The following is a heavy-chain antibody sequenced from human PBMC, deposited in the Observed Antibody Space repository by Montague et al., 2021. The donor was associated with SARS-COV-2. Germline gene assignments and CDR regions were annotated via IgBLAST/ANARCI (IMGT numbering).Heavy chain of an antibody. V-gene: IGHV4-31*03. CDR2: IYYSGST. CDR3: ARATMIVVVIGAFDI. CDR1: GGSIGSGGYY. J-gene: IGHJ3*02. Sequence: SLSLTCTVSGGSIGSGGYYWSWIRQHPGKGLEWIGYIYYSGSTYYNPSLKSRVTISVDTSKNQFSLKLSSVTAADTAVYYCARATMIVVVIGAFDIWDQGTMVTVSS. D-gene: IGHD3-22*01.